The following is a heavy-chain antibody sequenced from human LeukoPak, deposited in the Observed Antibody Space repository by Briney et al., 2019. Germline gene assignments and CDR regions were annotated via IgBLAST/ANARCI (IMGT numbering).Heavy chain of an antibody. D-gene: IGHD2-2*01. V-gene: IGHV1-69*05. CDR2: IIPIFGIA. CDR1: GGTFSSYA. Sequence: GASVKVSCKASGGTFSSYAISWVRQAPGQGLEWMGGIIPIFGIANYAQKFQGRVTITTDESTSTAYMELSSLRSEDTAVYYCARESGYCSSTSGFYYFDYWGQGTLVTVSS. J-gene: IGHJ4*02. CDR3: ARESGYCSSTSGFYYFDY.